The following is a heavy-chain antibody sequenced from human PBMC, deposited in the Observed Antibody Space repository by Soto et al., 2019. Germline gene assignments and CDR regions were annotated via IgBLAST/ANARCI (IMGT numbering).Heavy chain of an antibody. D-gene: IGHD5-18*01. CDR1: GGTFSSYA. CDR3: ARNYEEYSYGSFDY. V-gene: IGHV1-69*13. CDR2: IIPIFGTA. J-gene: IGHJ4*02. Sequence: GASVKVSCKASGGTFSSYAISWVRQAPGQGLEWMGGIIPIFGTANYAQKFQGRVTITADESTSTAYMELSSLRSEDTAVYYCARNYEEYSYGSFDYWGQGTLVTVSS.